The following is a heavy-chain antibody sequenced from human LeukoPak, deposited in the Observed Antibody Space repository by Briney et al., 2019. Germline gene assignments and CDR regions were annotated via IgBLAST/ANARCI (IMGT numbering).Heavy chain of an antibody. D-gene: IGHD5-12*01. Sequence: GGSLRLSCAASGFTFSDYYMSWIRQAPGTGLEWVSYISSDSAYTNYADSLRGRFTISRDNAKNSLYLQMNSLRAEDTAVYYCARDLRGYTGYNYYDYWGQGTLVTVSS. CDR1: GFTFSDYY. J-gene: IGHJ4*02. CDR3: ARDLRGYTGYNYYDY. V-gene: IGHV3-11*06. CDR2: ISSDSAYT.